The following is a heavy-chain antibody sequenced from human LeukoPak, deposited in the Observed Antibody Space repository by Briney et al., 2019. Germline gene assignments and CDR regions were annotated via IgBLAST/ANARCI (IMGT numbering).Heavy chain of an antibody. D-gene: IGHD4-17*01. CDR2: IIPNSGGT. Sequence: ASVKVSCKASGYTFTGYYIHLVRQAPGQGLEWMGWIIPNSGGTNYAQKFQGRVTMTRDTSISTAYMELSRLRSDDTAVYYCCGAPNNYAFDIWGQGTMVTVSS. CDR3: CGAPNNYAFDI. V-gene: IGHV1-2*02. J-gene: IGHJ3*02. CDR1: GYTFTGYY.